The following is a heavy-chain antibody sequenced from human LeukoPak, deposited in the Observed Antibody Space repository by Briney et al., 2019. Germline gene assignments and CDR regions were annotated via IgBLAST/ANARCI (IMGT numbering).Heavy chain of an antibody. CDR1: GGSISSYIYY. J-gene: IGHJ6*02. D-gene: IGHD1-14*01. CDR3: ARLEPGGPPYYYGMDV. Sequence: SETLSLTCTVSGGSISSYIYYWGWIRQSPGKGLEWIGSFYYRGSTYYNPSFKSRVTISIDTSKNQFSLKLSPVTAADTAVYYCARLEPGGPPYYYGMDVWGQGTTVTISS. CDR2: FYYRGST. V-gene: IGHV4-39*01.